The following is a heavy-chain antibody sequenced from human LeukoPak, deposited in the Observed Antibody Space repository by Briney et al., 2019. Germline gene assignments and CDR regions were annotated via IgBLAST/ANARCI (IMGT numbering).Heavy chain of an antibody. Sequence: PGRSLRLSCAASGFTFDDYAMHWVRQAPGKGLEWVSGISWNSGSIGYADSVKGRFTISRDNAKNSLYLQMNSLRAEDTALYYCAKGLFGDGDYWGQGTLVTVSS. CDR1: GFTFDDYA. D-gene: IGHD3-10*02. V-gene: IGHV3-9*01. J-gene: IGHJ4*02. CDR2: ISWNSGSI. CDR3: AKGLFGDGDY.